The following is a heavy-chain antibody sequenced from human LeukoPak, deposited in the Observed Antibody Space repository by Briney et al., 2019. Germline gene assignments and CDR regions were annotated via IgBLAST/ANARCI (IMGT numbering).Heavy chain of an antibody. J-gene: IGHJ5*02. D-gene: IGHD3-16*01. Sequence: SETLSLTCTVSGYSISSGYYWGWIRPPPGKGLEWIGSIYHSGSTYYNPSLKSRVTISVDTSKNQFSLKLSSVTAADTAVYYCARDVGEPPLDWFDPWGQGTLVTVSS. CDR3: ARDVGEPPLDWFDP. CDR2: IYHSGST. V-gene: IGHV4-38-2*02. CDR1: GYSISSGYY.